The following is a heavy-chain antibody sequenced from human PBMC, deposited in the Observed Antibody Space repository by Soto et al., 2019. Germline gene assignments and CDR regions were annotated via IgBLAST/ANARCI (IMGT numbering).Heavy chain of an antibody. Sequence: GGSLRLSCAASGFTFSTYWMDWVRQTPGKGLEWVANINQDGSEKNYVDSVKGRFTIYRDNAKNSLYLQMSSLSAEDSALYYCSRSLDSWGQGTLVTVSS. CDR1: GFTFSTYW. CDR2: INQDGSEK. J-gene: IGHJ4*02. CDR3: SRSLDS. V-gene: IGHV3-7*01.